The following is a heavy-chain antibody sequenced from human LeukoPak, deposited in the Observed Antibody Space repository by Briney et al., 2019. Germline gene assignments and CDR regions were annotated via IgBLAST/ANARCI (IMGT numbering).Heavy chain of an antibody. J-gene: IGHJ3*02. D-gene: IGHD1-26*01. V-gene: IGHV3-66*01. Sequence: SGGSLRLSCAASGFTVSSNYMSWVRQAPGKGLEWVSVIYSDGSTYYADSVKGRFTISRDNSKNTLYLQMNSLRAEDTAVYYCARDSELGYDAFDIWGQGTMVTVSS. CDR3: ARDSELGYDAFDI. CDR1: GFTVSSNY. CDR2: IYSDGST.